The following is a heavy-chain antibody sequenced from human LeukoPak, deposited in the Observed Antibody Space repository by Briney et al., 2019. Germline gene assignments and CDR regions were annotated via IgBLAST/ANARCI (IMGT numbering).Heavy chain of an antibody. V-gene: IGHV3-74*01. CDR2: VKGDGRFT. Sequence: PGGSLRLSCAASGFTFSSYWMHWVRQAPGKGLVWVSRVKGDGRFTNYADSVYGRFTISRDNAKNTLYLHMHSLRAEDTAVYYCVRDGDDFNFDYWGQGSLVTVSS. CDR1: GFTFSSYW. D-gene: IGHD5-24*01. J-gene: IGHJ4*02. CDR3: VRDGDDFNFDY.